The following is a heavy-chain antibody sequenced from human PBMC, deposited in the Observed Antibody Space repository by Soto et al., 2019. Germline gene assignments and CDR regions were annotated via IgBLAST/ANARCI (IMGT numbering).Heavy chain of an antibody. V-gene: IGHV1-18*01. D-gene: IGHD1-26*01. Sequence: QVQLVQSGAEVKKPGASVKVSCKASGYTFTSYGISWVRQAPGQGLEWMGWISAYNGNTNYAQKLQGRVTMTTDTSTSTDYMELRSRRSDDTAVYYCARAGRWWELLPYAFDIWGQGTMVTVSS. CDR1: GYTFTSYG. J-gene: IGHJ3*02. CDR2: ISAYNGNT. CDR3: ARAGRWWELLPYAFDI.